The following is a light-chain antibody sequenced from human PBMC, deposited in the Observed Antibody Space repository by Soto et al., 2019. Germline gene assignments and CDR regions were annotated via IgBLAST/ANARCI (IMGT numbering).Light chain of an antibody. CDR1: QVVKNF. CDR3: QQYNNWPPLT. J-gene: IGKJ4*01. CDR2: SAS. V-gene: IGKV1-17*03. Sequence: DVQMTQSPSAVSASVGDRVIITCRASQVVKNFLSWFQQKPGEVPKRLIYSASTLQDGVPSRFSGSGSGTEFTLVIGSLQPEDFAVYYCQQYNNWPPLTFGGGTKVEIK.